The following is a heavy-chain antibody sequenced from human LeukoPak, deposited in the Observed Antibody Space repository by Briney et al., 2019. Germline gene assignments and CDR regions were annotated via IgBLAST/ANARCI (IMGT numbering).Heavy chain of an antibody. CDR2: INHSGST. D-gene: IGHD5-18*01. CDR1: GGSFSRYY. J-gene: IGHJ6*02. V-gene: IGHV4-34*01. Sequence: PSETLSLTCAVYGGSFSRYYWSWIRQPPGKELEWIGEINHSGSTNYNPSLKSRVTISVDTSKNQFSLKLSSVTAADTAVYYCAREARGIQLWSYYYYGMDVWGQGTTVTVSS. CDR3: AREARGIQLWSYYYYGMDV.